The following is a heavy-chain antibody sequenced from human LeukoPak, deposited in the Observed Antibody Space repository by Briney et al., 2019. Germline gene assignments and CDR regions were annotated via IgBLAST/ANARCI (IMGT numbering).Heavy chain of an antibody. J-gene: IGHJ6*02. CDR2: ISWSSGRI. Sequence: GGSLRLPCAASGFTFDDYAMHWVRQAPGKGLEWVSGISWSSGRIGYADSVKGRFTISRDNAKNSLYLQMNGLRPEDTALYYCAKDRIAVTGPLAMDVWGQGTTVIVSS. CDR1: GFTFDDYA. CDR3: AKDRIAVTGPLAMDV. V-gene: IGHV3-9*01. D-gene: IGHD6-19*01.